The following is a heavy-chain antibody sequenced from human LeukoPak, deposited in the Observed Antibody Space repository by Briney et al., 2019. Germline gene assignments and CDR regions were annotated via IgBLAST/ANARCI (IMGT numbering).Heavy chain of an antibody. CDR2: IWYDGSNK. J-gene: IGHJ4*02. CDR3: ARDSLVITHAFDY. V-gene: IGHV3-33*01. CDR1: GFTFSSYG. D-gene: IGHD3-22*01. Sequence: GGSLRLSRAASGFTFSSYGMHWVRQAPGKGLEWVAVIWYDGSNKYYADSVKGRFTISRDNSKNTLYLQMNSLRAEDTAVYYCARDSLVITHAFDYWGQGTLVTVSS.